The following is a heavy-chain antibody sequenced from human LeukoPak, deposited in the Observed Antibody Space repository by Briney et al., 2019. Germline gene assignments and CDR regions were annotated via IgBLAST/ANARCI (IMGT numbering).Heavy chain of an antibody. CDR1: GLSIRNAW. V-gene: IGHV3-23*01. CDR3: AKRGVVIRVILVGFHKEAYYFDS. CDR2: ISDSGGRT. Sequence: PGGTLRLSCAATGLSIRNAWMSWVRQAPGKGLEWVAGISDSGGRTNYADSVKGRFTISRDNPKNTLYLQMNSLRAEDTAVYFCAKRGVVIRVILVGFHKEAYYFDSWGQGALVTVSS. D-gene: IGHD3-22*01. J-gene: IGHJ4*02.